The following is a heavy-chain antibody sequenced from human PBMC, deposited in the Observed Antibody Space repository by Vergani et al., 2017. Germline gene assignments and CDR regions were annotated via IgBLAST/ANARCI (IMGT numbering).Heavy chain of an antibody. CDR2: ILPLFGTP. Sequence: QVQLVQSGAEVKKPGSSVKVSCKSSGGTFSNHVLAWVRQAPGQGLEWMGGILPLFGTPTYAQRFQGRVTITADESTTTAYMELTSLTSEDSAIYYCARNGYCSSTSCFNDAFDIWGQGTMVTVSS. CDR1: GGTFSNHV. V-gene: IGHV1-69*01. CDR3: ARNGYCSSTSCFNDAFDI. D-gene: IGHD2-2*03. J-gene: IGHJ3*02.